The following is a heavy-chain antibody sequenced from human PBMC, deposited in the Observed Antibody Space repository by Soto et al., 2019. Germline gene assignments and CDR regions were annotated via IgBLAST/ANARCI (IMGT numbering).Heavy chain of an antibody. J-gene: IGHJ5*02. V-gene: IGHV4-4*07. CDR3: ATYSDTYLNWLDP. Sequence: QVQLQESGPGLVKPSETLSLTCTVSGASIKSYYWAWIRQPAGKGLEWIGRIFASGTTNYNPSLRNRSTRSIDEATKQFPLELRSMTAEDTAMYYCATYSDTYLNWLDPWGQGILVTVSS. CDR1: GASIKSYY. D-gene: IGHD5-18*01. CDR2: IFASGTT.